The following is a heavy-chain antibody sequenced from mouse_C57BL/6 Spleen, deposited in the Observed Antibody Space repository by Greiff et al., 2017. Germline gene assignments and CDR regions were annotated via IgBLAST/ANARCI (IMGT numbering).Heavy chain of an antibody. J-gene: IGHJ2*01. CDR1: GYTFTSYG. Sequence: VQLQQSGAELARPGASVKLSCKASGYTFTSYGISWVKQRTGQGLEWIGEIYPRSGNTYYNEKFKGKATLTAAKSSSTAYMELRSLTSEDSAVYFCARLGDYYGSSHFDYWGQGTTLTVSS. CDR3: ARLGDYYGSSHFDY. CDR2: IYPRSGNT. D-gene: IGHD1-1*01. V-gene: IGHV1-81*01.